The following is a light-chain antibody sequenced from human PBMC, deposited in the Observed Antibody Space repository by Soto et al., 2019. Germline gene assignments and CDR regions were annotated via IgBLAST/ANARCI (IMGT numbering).Light chain of an antibody. CDR1: QSVSSS. V-gene: IGKV3-11*01. CDR2: DAS. J-gene: IGKJ1*01. Sequence: IMMSQFPVILSVSPGERATLSCRASQSVSSSLAWYQQKPGQAPRLLIYDASNRATGIPARFSGSGPGTDFTLTISSLEPEDFAVYYCQQRTKWRTFGQGTKVDI. CDR3: QQRTKWRT.